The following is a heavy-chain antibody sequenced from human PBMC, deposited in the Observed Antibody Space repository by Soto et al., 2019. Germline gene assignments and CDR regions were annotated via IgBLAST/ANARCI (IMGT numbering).Heavy chain of an antibody. V-gene: IGHV4-31*03. Sequence: SETLSLTCTVSGGSISSGGYYWSWIRQHPGKGLEWIGYIYYSGSTYYNPSLKSRVTISVDTSKNQFSLKLSSVTAADTAVYYCARSSGRLLWFGELSARLYYFDYWGQGTLVTVSS. CDR2: IYYSGST. CDR3: ARSSGRLLWFGELSARLYYFDY. D-gene: IGHD3-10*01. J-gene: IGHJ4*02. CDR1: GGSISSGGYY.